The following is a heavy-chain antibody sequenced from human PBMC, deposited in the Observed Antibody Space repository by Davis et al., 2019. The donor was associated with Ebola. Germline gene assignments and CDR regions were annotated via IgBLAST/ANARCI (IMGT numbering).Heavy chain of an antibody. J-gene: IGHJ4*02. Sequence: SETLSLTCTVSGGSISSSYWSWIRQPPGKGLEWIGYIYHSESSNYNPSLKSRVTISVDTSKNQFSLRLTSVTAADTAVYYCAGQDRGLGYWGQGTLVTVSS. CDR2: IYHSESS. CDR1: GGSISSSY. V-gene: IGHV4-59*01. D-gene: IGHD3-22*01. CDR3: AGQDRGLGY.